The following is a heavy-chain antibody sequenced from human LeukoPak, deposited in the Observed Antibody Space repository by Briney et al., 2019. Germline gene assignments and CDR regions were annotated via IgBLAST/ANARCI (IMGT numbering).Heavy chain of an antibody. CDR3: ASVKMATIKPDYFDY. V-gene: IGHV3-11*01. Sequence: GGSLRLSCAASGFTFSDYYLSWIRQAPGKGLEWVSYISSSGSTIYYADSVKGRFTISGDNAKNSLYLQMNSLRAEDTAVYYCASVKMATIKPDYFDYWGQGTLVTVSS. D-gene: IGHD5-24*01. CDR1: GFTFSDYY. CDR2: ISSSGSTI. J-gene: IGHJ4*02.